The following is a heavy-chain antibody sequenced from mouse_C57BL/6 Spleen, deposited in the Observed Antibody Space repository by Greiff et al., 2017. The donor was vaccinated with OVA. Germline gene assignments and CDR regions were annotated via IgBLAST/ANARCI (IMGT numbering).Heavy chain of an antibody. V-gene: IGHV5-6*01. J-gene: IGHJ3*01. Sequence: EVLLVESGGDLVKPGGSLKLSCAASGFTFSSYGMSWVRQTPDKRLEWVATISSGGSYTYYPDSVKGRFTISRDNATNTLYLQMSSLKSEDTAMYYCARGGNDYDSWFAYWGQGTLVTVSA. CDR3: ARGGNDYDSWFAY. CDR2: ISSGGSYT. D-gene: IGHD2-4*01. CDR1: GFTFSSYG.